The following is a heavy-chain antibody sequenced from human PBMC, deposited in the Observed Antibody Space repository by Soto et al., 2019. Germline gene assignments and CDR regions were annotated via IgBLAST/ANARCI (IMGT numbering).Heavy chain of an antibody. CDR2: IYYSGST. D-gene: IGHD3-22*01. J-gene: IGHJ4*02. CDR1: GGSFSGYY. Sequence: SETLSLTCAVYGGSFSGYYWSWIRQHPGKGLEWIGYIYYSGSTYYNPSLKSRVTISVDTSKNQFSLKLSSVTAADTAVYYCARGALTYYYDSSGYYFDYWGQGTLVTVSS. V-gene: IGHV4-31*11. CDR3: ARGALTYYYDSSGYYFDY.